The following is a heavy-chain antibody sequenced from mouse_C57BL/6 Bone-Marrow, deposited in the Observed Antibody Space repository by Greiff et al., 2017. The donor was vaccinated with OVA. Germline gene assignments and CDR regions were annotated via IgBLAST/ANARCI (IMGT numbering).Heavy chain of an antibody. CDR1: GFNIKDDY. J-gene: IGHJ1*03. D-gene: IGHD1-1*01. Sequence: EVQGVESGAELVRPGASVKLSCTASGFNIKDDYMHWVKQRPEQGLEWIGWIDPENGNTEYASKFQGKATITADTSSNTAYLQLSSLTSEDTAVYYCTPSLITTVVAKGWYFDVWGTGTTVTVSS. CDR3: TPSLITTVVAKGWYFDV. V-gene: IGHV14-4*01. CDR2: IDPENGNT.